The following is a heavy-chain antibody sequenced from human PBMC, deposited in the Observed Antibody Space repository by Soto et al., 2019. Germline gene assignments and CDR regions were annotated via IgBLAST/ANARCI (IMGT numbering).Heavy chain of an antibody. D-gene: IGHD6-13*01. V-gene: IGHV3-23*01. CDR2: ISGSGGST. J-gene: IGHJ6*03. Sequence: GGSLRLSCAASGFTFSSYAMSWVRQAPGKGLEWVSAISGSGGSTYYADSVKGRFTISRDNSKNTLYLQMNSLRAEDTAVYYCAKHSSWATYYYYMDVWGKGTTVTVSS. CDR3: AKHSSWATYYYYMDV. CDR1: GFTFSSYA.